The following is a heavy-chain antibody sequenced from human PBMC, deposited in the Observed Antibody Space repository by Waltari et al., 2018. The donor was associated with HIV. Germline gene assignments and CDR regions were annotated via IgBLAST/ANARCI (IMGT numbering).Heavy chain of an antibody. CDR1: GFTFTKYW. D-gene: IGHD6-25*01. Sequence: EVQLVESGGGLVRPGGSLGLSCAASGFTFTKYWMNWVRQAPGKGLEWVANIKQDGSVVYYGDFVKGRFTISRDNAKNSLYLQINSLRVDDTAVYYCVRSGGLDSWGQGTLVTVSS. V-gene: IGHV3-7*01. J-gene: IGHJ4*02. CDR2: IKQDGSVV. CDR3: VRSGGLDS.